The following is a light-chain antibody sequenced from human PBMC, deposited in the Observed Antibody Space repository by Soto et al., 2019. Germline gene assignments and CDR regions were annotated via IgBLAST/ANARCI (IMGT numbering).Light chain of an antibody. J-gene: IGLJ2*01. Sequence: QSALTQPASVSGSPGQSITISCTGTSSDVGAYNYVSWYQQHPGKAPKLIIYEVSNRPSGVSNRFSGSKSGSTASLTLSGLQAEDEADYYCCSYTGSTTLVFGGGTKLTVL. CDR2: EVS. V-gene: IGLV2-14*01. CDR3: CSYTGSTTLV. CDR1: SSDVGAYNY.